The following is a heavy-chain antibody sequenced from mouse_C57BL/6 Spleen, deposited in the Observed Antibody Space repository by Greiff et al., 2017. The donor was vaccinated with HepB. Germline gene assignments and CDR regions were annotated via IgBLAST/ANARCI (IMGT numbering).Heavy chain of an antibody. CDR2: INPNNGGT. CDR3: ARYESPIGYGSSPGYWYFDV. J-gene: IGHJ1*03. Sequence: VQLKESGPELVKPGASVKISCKASGYTFTDYYMNWVKQSHGKSLEWIGDINPNNGGTSYNQKFKGKATLTVDKSSSTAYMELRSLTSEDSAVYYCARYESPIGYGSSPGYWYFDVWGTGTTVTVSS. CDR1: GYTFTDYY. D-gene: IGHD1-1*01. V-gene: IGHV1-26*01.